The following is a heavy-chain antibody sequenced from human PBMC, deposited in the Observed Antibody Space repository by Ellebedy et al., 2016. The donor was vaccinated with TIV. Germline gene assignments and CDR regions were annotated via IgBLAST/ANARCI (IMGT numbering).Heavy chain of an antibody. J-gene: IGHJ4*02. CDR2: ISGSGDTT. V-gene: IGHV3-23*01. D-gene: IGHD4-23*01. Sequence: GESLKISCAASGFTFDTDAMTWVRQAPGKGLEWVSGISGSGDTTYYADSVKGRFTISRDNSKNTLYLQMNSLRAEDTAVYYCAKGTTVADYWGQGTLVTVSS. CDR1: GFTFDTDA. CDR3: AKGTTVADY.